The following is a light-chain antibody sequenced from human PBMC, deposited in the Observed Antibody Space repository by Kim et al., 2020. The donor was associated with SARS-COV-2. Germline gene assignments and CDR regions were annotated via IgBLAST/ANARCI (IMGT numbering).Light chain of an antibody. J-gene: IGLJ2*01. CDR3: QSYDSSLSAVV. CDR1: SSNIGAGDG. CDR2: GNS. Sequence: RFTSSSTGSSSNIGAGDGVHWYQQLPRTAPKLLIYGNSNRPSGVPDRFSGSKSGTSASLAITGLQAEDEADYYCQSYDSSLSAVVFGGGTQLTVL. V-gene: IGLV1-40*01.